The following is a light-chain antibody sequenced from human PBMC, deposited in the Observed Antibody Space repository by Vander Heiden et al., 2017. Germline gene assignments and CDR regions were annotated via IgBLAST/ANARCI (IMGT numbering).Light chain of an antibody. CDR2: DKN. Sequence: SSELTQDPAVSVALGETVTITCRGDSLRTYFVNWYQQKLGQAPVLVIYDKNKRPSGIPDRFAGSISGNTASLTITGAQAEDEADYYFNTRDSSGNHFVFGPGTRVTVL. V-gene: IGLV3-19*01. J-gene: IGLJ1*01. CDR3: NTRDSSGNHFV. CDR1: SLRTYF.